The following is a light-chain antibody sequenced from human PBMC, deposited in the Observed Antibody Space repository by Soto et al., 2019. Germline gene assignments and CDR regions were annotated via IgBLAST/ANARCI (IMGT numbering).Light chain of an antibody. CDR2: LNSDGSH. Sequence: QSVLTQSPSASASLGASVKFTCTLSSGHSSNAVAWHQQQPEKGPRYLMKLNSDGSHSKGDGIPDRFSGSSSGAERYLTISSLQSEDEADYYCQTWGTGTVVLGGGTKLTVL. J-gene: IGLJ2*01. V-gene: IGLV4-69*01. CDR1: SGHSSNA. CDR3: QTWGTGTVV.